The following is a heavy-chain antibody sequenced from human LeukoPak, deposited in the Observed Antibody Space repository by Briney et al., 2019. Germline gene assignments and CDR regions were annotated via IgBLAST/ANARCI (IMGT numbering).Heavy chain of an antibody. J-gene: IGHJ5*02. CDR3: ARGPYAYTSSATLGSYNWFDP. D-gene: IGHD2-2*02. CDR2: IYPGDSDT. Sequence: KTGESLKISCKGSGYSFPNYWIGWVRQMPGKGLEWMGIIYPGDSDTRYSPSFQDQVTISVDKSISTAYLQWSSLKASDTAMYYCARGPYAYTSSATLGSYNWFDPWGQGSLVTVSS. CDR1: GYSFPNYW. V-gene: IGHV5-51*01.